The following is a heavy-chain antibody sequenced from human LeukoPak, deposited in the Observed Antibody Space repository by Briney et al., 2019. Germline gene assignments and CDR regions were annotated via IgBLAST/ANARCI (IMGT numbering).Heavy chain of an antibody. D-gene: IGHD5-18*01. CDR2: ISYDGSNK. CDR1: GFTFSSYG. Sequence: GRSLRLSCAASGFTFSSYGMHWVRQAPGKGLEWVAVISYDGSNKYYADSVKGRFTISRDNSKNTLYLQMNSLRAEDTAVYYCAKDMGTPRNYWGQGTLVTVSS. V-gene: IGHV3-30*18. CDR3: AKDMGTPRNY. J-gene: IGHJ4*02.